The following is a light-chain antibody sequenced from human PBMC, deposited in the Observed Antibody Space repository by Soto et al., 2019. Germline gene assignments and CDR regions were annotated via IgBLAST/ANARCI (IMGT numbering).Light chain of an antibody. J-gene: IGKJ1*01. V-gene: IGKV3-20*01. CDR1: QSVSSIY. CDR3: QQYGRP. CDR2: ATS. Sequence: EIVLTQSPGTLSLTPGERATLSCRASQSVSSIYLAWYQQKPGQAPSLLIYATSSRATGIPDRFSGSGSGTDFSLTISRLEPEDFAVYYCQQYGRPFGQRTKVDIK.